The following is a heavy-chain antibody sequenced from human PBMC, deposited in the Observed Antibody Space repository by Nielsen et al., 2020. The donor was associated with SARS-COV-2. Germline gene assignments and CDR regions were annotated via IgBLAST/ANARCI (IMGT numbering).Heavy chain of an antibody. CDR3: TRGFYSQSDC. CDR2: ISGDSNYI. V-gene: IGHV3-21*01. J-gene: IGHJ4*02. D-gene: IGHD2-15*01. Sequence: RQPPGKGLEWVASISGDSNYIFYSELVKGRFTTSRDNGKNSLYLQMNTLRSEDTALYYCTRGFYSQSDCWGQGTLVTVSS.